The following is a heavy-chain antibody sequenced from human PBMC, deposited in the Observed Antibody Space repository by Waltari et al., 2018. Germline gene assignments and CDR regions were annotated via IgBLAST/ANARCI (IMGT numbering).Heavy chain of an antibody. CDR2: IYTSGST. J-gene: IGHJ3*02. V-gene: IGHV4-4*07. Sequence: QVQLQESGPGLVKPSETLSLTCTVSGGSISSYYWSWIRQPAGKGLEWIGRIYTSGSTNDNPALKSRVTMSVDTSKNQFSLKLSSVTAADTAVYYCARDVRYSGSYYGNAFDIWGQGTMVTVSS. CDR3: ARDVRYSGSYYGNAFDI. CDR1: GGSISSYY. D-gene: IGHD1-26*01.